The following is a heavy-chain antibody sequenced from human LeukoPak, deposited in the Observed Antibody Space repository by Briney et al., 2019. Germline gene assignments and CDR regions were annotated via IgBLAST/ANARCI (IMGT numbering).Heavy chain of an antibody. CDR2: ISSSGSTI. CDR3: ARDLDGGDPIDY. CDR1: GFTFSSYE. V-gene: IGHV3-48*03. J-gene: IGHJ4*02. Sequence: GGSLRLSCAASGFTFSSYEMNWVRQAPGKGLEWVSYISSSGSTIYYADSVRGRFTISRDNAKNSLYLQMNRLRDEDMAVYYCARDLDGGDPIDYWGQGTLVTVSS. D-gene: IGHD4-17*01.